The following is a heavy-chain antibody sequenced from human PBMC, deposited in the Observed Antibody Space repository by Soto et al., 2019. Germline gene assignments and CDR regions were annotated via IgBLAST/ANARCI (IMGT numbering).Heavy chain of an antibody. Sequence: LRLSCAASGFTFSDSYMSWIRQAPGKGLEWISYITFSGNTVYYADSLKGRFTISRDNAKNSLYLQMNRLRAEDTAVYYCARVSWREKYGMDVWGQGITVTVSS. CDR1: GFTFSDSY. J-gene: IGHJ6*02. V-gene: IGHV3-11*01. CDR2: ITFSGNTV. CDR3: ARVSWREKYGMDV.